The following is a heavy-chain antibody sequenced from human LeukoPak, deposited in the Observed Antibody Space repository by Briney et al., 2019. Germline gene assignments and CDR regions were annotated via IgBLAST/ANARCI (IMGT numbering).Heavy chain of an antibody. CDR3: ARGTWIQLWSSFDY. J-gene: IGHJ4*02. Sequence: KFQGRVTITRDTPASTAYMELSSLRSEDTAVYYCARGTWIQLWSSFDYWGQGTLVTVSS. V-gene: IGHV1-3*01. D-gene: IGHD5-18*01.